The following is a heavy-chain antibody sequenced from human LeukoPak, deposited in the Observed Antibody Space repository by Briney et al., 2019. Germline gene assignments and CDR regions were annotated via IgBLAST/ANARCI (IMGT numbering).Heavy chain of an antibody. CDR1: GDSISSSSCY. J-gene: IGHJ3*02. V-gene: IGHV4-39*01. CDR2: IYYSGST. CDR3: ARPGVDTRRGAFDI. Sequence: KPSETLSLTCTVSGDSISSSSCYWGWIRQPPGKGLEWIGSIYYSGSTYYNPSLKSRVTISVDTSKNQFSLKLSSVTAADTAVYYCARPGVDTRRGAFDIWGQGTMVTVSS. D-gene: IGHD5-18*01.